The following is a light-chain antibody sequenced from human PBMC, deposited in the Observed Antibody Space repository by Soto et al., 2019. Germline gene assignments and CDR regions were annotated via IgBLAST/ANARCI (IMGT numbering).Light chain of an antibody. Sequence: DIQMTQSPSSRSASVGDRVTITCRASQSISRNLNWYQHKPGKAPKLLIYAASSLQNGVPSRFSGGGSGTEFTLSISSLQPEEFGTYYCQQSYTTASITFGQGTRLEIK. J-gene: IGKJ5*01. V-gene: IGKV1-39*01. CDR3: QQSYTTASIT. CDR2: AAS. CDR1: QSISRN.